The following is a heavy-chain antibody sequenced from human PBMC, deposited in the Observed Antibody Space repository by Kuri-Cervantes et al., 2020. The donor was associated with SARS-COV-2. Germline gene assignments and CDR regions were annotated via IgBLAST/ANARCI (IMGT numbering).Heavy chain of an antibody. V-gene: IGHV4-34*01. CDR2: INHSGST. D-gene: IGHD3-22*01. CDR3: ARGKAEITMIVVVITSGSYYFDY. CDR1: GGSFSGYY. Sequence: GSLRLSCAVYGGSFSGYYWSWIRQPPGKGLEWIGEINHSGSTNYNPSPKSRVTISVDTSKNQFSLKLSSVTAADTAVYYCARGKAEITMIVVVITSGSYYFDYWGQGSLVTVSS. J-gene: IGHJ4*02.